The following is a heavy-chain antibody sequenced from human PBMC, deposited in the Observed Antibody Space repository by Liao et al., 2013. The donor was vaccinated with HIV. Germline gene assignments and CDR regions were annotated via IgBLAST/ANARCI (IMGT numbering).Heavy chain of an antibody. J-gene: IGHJ4*02. Sequence: QVQLQQWGAGLLKPSETLSLTCTVSGGSISSHYWSWIRQPPREGTGVAWVYLLQWEHQPQPLPQESSHHITRHVQEQLSLKLSSVTAADTAVYYCARGEGEWFFGKYYFDYWGQGTLVTVSS. D-gene: IGHD3-3*01. CDR3: ARGEGEWFFGKYYFDY. CDR2: LLQWEH. V-gene: IGHV4-59*11. CDR1: GGSISSHY.